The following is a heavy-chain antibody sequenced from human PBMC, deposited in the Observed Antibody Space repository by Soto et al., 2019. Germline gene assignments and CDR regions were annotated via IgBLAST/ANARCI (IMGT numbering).Heavy chain of an antibody. D-gene: IGHD3-16*01. CDR3: ARGKWGSYDGFDP. V-gene: IGHV3-74*01. Sequence: GGSLTLSCAPSGFTFSTYWMCWVRQAPGKGLEWVANIKNDGSRTNYADSVKGRFTISRDNAKDTVYLQMNSLRAEDRAVYFCARGKWGSYDGFDPWGQGTLVTVSS. CDR2: IKNDGSRT. CDR1: GFTFSTYW. J-gene: IGHJ5*02.